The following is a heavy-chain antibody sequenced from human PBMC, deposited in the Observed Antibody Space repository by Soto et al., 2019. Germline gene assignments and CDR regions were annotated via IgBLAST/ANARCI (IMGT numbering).Heavy chain of an antibody. V-gene: IGHV6-1*01. J-gene: IGHJ6*02. Sequence: PSPTLSLPYVCSAPTVSSNSVAWNWVRQSPSIGLEWLGRTYYRSRWYSDYAVSVRSRIDINADTSKNQVSLQLNYVTPEDTAVYDCARSEEDSDYYDYGMDVWGQGTTVTVSS. CDR3: ARSEEDSDYYDYGMDV. CDR1: APTVSSNSVA. CDR2: TYYRSRWYS. D-gene: IGHD2-15*01.